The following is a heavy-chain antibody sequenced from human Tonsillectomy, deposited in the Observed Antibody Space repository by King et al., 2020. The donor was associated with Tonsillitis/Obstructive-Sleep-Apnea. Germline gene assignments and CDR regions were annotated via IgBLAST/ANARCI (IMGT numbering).Heavy chain of an antibody. V-gene: IGHV3-13*04. CDR2: IGTAGDT. J-gene: IGHJ6*03. CDR1: EFTFSSYD. Sequence: VQLVESGGGLVQPGGSLRLSCAASEFTFSSYDMHWVRQPKGKGLEWVSAIGTAGDTDYPGSVKGRFTIPRENAKNSLYLQMDSLRAGDTAVYYCAREADYYYMDVWGKGTTVTVSS. CDR3: AREADYYYMDV.